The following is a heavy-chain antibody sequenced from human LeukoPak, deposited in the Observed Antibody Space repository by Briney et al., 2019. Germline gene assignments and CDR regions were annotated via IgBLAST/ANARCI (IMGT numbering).Heavy chain of an antibody. J-gene: IGHJ5*02. D-gene: IGHD1-1*01. CDR2: INPNSGDT. V-gene: IGHV1-2*02. CDR1: GYTFTGYY. CDR3: ARMWSTTTSGWNWFDP. Sequence: SVKVSCKASGYTFTGYYVYWVRQAPGQGLEWMGWINPNSGDTNYAQKFQGRVTMTRDTSISTAYMDLSSLRSDDTAMYYCARMWSTTTSGWNWFDPWGQGTLVTVSS.